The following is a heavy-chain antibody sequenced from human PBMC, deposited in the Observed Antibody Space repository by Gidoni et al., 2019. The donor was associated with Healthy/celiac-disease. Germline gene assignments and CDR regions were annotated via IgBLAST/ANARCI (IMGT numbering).Heavy chain of an antibody. CDR2: IKQDGSEK. CDR3: ARDSSGWPNY. CDR1: GFTCSSYW. J-gene: IGHJ4*02. Sequence: EVQLVESGGGLVQPGGSLRRSCAASGFTCSSYWMSWVRQAPGKGLEWVANIKQDGSEKYYVDSVKGRFTISRDNAKNSLYLQMNSLRAEDTAVYYCARDSSGWPNYWGQGTLVTVSS. D-gene: IGHD6-19*01. V-gene: IGHV3-7*03.